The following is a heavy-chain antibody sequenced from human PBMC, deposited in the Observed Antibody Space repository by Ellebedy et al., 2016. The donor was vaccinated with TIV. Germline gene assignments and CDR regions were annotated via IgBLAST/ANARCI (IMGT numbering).Heavy chain of an antibody. J-gene: IGHJ6*02. CDR1: GFTFSSYS. D-gene: IGHD4-23*01. Sequence: GESLKISCAASGFTFSSYSMNWVRQAPGKGLEWVSYISSSSSTIYYADSVKGRFTISRDNAKNSLYLQMNSLRAEDTAVYYCASFGGYYYYYGMDVWGQGTTVTVSS. CDR3: ASFGGYYYYYGMDV. CDR2: ISSSSSTI. V-gene: IGHV3-48*04.